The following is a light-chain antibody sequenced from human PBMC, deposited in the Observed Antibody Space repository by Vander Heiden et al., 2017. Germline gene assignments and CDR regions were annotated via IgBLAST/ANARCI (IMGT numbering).Light chain of an antibody. CDR3: QHRDSTPCT. J-gene: IGKJ2*02. CDR2: AAS. V-gene: IGKV1-39*01. CDR1: QSISSY. Sequence: DIQMTQSPSSLSASVGDRVTITCRASQSISSYLNWYQQKPGKAPKLLIYAASSLQSGVPSRFRGSGSGTDFTLTISRLQPEDFATYYCQHRDSTPCTFGQGTKLDIK.